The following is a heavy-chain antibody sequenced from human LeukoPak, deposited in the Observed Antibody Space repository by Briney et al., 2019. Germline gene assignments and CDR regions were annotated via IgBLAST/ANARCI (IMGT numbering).Heavy chain of an antibody. CDR2: IRYDGSNK. Sequence: QSGGSLRLSCAASGFTFSSYGMHWVRQAPGKGLEWVAFIRYDGSNKYYADSVKGRFTISRDNSKNTLYLQMNSLRAEDTAVYYCAKDVQGSSLGSFFDYWGQGTLVTVSS. CDR1: GFTFSSYG. D-gene: IGHD6-6*01. V-gene: IGHV3-30*02. CDR3: AKDVQGSSLGSFFDY. J-gene: IGHJ4*02.